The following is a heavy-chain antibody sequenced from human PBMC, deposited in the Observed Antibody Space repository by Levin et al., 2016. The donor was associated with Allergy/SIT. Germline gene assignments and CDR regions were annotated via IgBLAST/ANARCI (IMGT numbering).Heavy chain of an antibody. CDR2: ISSSSSYI. Sequence: GESLKISCAASGFTFSSYSMNWVRQAPGKGLEWVSSISSSSSYIYYADSVKGRFTISRDNAKNSLYLQMNSLRAEDTAVYYCAYGHRRGLLYFDYWGQGTLVTVSS. J-gene: IGHJ4*02. CDR1: GFTFSSYS. V-gene: IGHV3-21*01. D-gene: IGHD3-10*01. CDR3: AYGHRRGLLYFDY.